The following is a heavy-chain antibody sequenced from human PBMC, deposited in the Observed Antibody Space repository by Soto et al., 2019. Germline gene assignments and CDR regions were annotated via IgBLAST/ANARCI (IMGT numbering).Heavy chain of an antibody. CDR2: IYYSGSS. CDR3: AREVAVEEGAAA. Sequence: SETLSLTCTVSGGSISSGGYYWSWIRQHPGKGLEWIGYIYYSGSSYYNPSLKSRVTISVDTSKNQFSLKLSSVTAADTAVYYCAREVAVEEGAAAWGQGTLVTVSS. J-gene: IGHJ5*02. CDR1: GGSISSGGYY. D-gene: IGHD6-19*01. V-gene: IGHV4-31*03.